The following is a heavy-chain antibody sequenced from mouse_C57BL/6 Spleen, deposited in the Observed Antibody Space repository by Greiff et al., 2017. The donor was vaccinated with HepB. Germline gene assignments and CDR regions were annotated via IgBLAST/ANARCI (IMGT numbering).Heavy chain of an antibody. CDR2: INLNNGGT. D-gene: IGHD1-1*01. J-gene: IGHJ4*01. V-gene: IGHV1-18*01. CDR3: ASYLQYYGIDYAVYY. CDR1: GYTFTDYN. Sequence: EVQLQQSGPELVKPGASVKIPCKASGYTFTDYNMDWVKQSHGKSLERIGDINLNNGGTIYNQKFKGKATLTVDKSSSTAYMELRSLTSEDAAVYYCASYLQYYGIDYAVYYWGQGTSVTVSS.